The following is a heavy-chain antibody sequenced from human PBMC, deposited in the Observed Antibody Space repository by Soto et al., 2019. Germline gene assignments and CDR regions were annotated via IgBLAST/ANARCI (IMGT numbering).Heavy chain of an antibody. Sequence: GESLKISCKGSGYNFTSHWINWVRQMPGKGLEWMGRIDPSDSYDDYSPSFRGHVTISADKSINTAYLQWSSLTASDTAIYYCARQPYHYCSSYYFVYWGHGSPVTVSP. V-gene: IGHV5-10-1*01. CDR2: IDPSDSYD. D-gene: IGHD3-10*01. CDR3: ARQPYHYCSSYYFVY. CDR1: GYNFTSHW. J-gene: IGHJ4*01.